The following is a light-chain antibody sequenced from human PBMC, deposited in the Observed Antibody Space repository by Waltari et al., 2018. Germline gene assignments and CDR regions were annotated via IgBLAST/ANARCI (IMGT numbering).Light chain of an antibody. J-gene: IGKJ1*01. CDR3: HQYGSSPET. CDR2: GAS. CDR1: QSVTSSY. V-gene: IGKV3-20*01. Sequence: EIVSTQSPGTLSLSPGERATLSCRASQSVTSSYLAWYLQKPGQAPRLLIYGASSRATGIPDRFSGSGSGTDFTLTISRLEPEDFAVYYCHQYGSSPETFGQGTKLEIK.